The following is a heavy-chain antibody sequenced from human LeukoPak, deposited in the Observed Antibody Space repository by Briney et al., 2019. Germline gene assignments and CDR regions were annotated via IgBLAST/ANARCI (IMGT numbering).Heavy chain of an antibody. V-gene: IGHV1-2*02. D-gene: IGHD6-19*01. CDR1: GYTFTGYY. J-gene: IGHJ6*02. CDR2: INPNSGGT. Sequence: ASVKVSCKASGYTFTGYYMHWVRQAPGQGLEWMGWINPNSGGTNYAQKFQGRVTMTRDTSISTAYMELSRLRSDDTAVYYCAXXXXXXXGWYXYYYGMDVWGQGTTVTVSS. CDR3: AXXXXXXXGWYXYYYGMDV.